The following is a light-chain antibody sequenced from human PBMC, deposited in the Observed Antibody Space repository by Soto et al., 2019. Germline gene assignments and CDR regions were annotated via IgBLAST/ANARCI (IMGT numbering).Light chain of an antibody. CDR2: GAS. V-gene: IGKV3-20*01. CDR3: QQYGSSLGP. CDR1: QSVSSSY. Sequence: EIVLTQSPGTLSLSPGERATLSCRASQSVSSSYLAWYQQKPGQAPRLLIYGASSRATGIPDRFSGSGSGTDFTLTISRLEPEDFAVYYCQQYGSSLGPFGQGTKVDIK. J-gene: IGKJ1*01.